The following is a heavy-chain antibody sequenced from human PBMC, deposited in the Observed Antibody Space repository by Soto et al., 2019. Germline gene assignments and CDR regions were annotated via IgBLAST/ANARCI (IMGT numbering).Heavy chain of an antibody. CDR3: ARAKSGYDFLFDY. J-gene: IGHJ4*02. CDR1: GGSISSYY. CDR2: IYYSGST. Sequence: SETLSLTCTVSGGSISSYYWSRIRQPPGKGLEWIGYIYYSGSTNYSPSLKSRVTISVDTSKNQFSLKLNSVTAADTAVFYCARAKSGYDFLFDYWGQGTLVTVSS. D-gene: IGHD5-12*01. V-gene: IGHV4-59*01.